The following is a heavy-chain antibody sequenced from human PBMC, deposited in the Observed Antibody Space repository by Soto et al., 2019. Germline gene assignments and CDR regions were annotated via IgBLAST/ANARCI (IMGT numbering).Heavy chain of an antibody. CDR1: GFTFSSYW. J-gene: IGHJ4*02. CDR3: ARSPLYCGGDCYHDY. CDR2: INSDGSST. V-gene: IGHV3-74*01. D-gene: IGHD2-21*02. Sequence: GGSLRLSCAASGFTFSSYWMHWVRQAPGKGLVWVSRINSDGSSTSYADSVKGRFTISRDNAKNTLYLQMNSLRAEDTAVYYCARSPLYCGGDCYHDYWGQGTLVTVSS.